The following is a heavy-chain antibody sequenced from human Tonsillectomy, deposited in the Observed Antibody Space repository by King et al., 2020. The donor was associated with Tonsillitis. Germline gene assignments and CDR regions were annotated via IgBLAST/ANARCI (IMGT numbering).Heavy chain of an antibody. D-gene: IGHD2-15*01. CDR1: GGSISSHY. CDR3: AMACSGGSCFGMGYGLDV. V-gene: IGHV4-59*11. Sequence: QLQESGPGLVKPSGTLSLTCTVSGGSISSHYCTWIRQPPGKGLEWMGYIYDSGNTNYNPSLKIRVTISVDRTKNQFSLKVSSVTAADTAVYYCAMACSGGSCFGMGYGLDVWGQGTTVTVSS. CDR2: IYDSGNT. J-gene: IGHJ6*02.